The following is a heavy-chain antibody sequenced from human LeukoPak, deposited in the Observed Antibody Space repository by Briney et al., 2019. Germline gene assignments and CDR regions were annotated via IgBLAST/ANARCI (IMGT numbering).Heavy chain of an antibody. Sequence: SETLSLTCTVSGSSISSYYWSWIRQPPGKGLEWIGYIYYSGSTNYNPSLKSRVTISVDTSKNQFSLKLSSVTAADTAVYYCAGTAMVTGKYYYYGMDVWGQGTTVTVSS. J-gene: IGHJ6*02. D-gene: IGHD5-18*01. CDR1: GSSISSYY. CDR3: AGTAMVTGKYYYYGMDV. CDR2: IYYSGST. V-gene: IGHV4-59*08.